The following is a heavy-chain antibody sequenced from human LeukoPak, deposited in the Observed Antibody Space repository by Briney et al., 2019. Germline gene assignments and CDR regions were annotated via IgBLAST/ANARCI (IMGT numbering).Heavy chain of an antibody. CDR2: ISYDGSNK. CDR3: AKYGGDYYGSGSSGFDY. CDR1: GFTFSSYG. V-gene: IGHV3-30*18. D-gene: IGHD3-10*01. J-gene: IGHJ4*02. Sequence: PGRSLRLSCAASGFTFSSYGMHWVRQAPGKGLEWVAVISYDGSNKYYADSVKGRFTISRDNSKNTLYLQMNSLRAEDTAVYYCAKYGGDYYGSGSSGFDYWGQGTLVTVSS.